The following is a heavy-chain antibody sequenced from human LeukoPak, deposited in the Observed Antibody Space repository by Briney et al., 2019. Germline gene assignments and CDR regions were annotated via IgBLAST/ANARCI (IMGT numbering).Heavy chain of an antibody. D-gene: IGHD6-13*01. CDR3: ARGRTRIAAKWGIDFDY. CDR1: GGSFSGYY. J-gene: IGHJ4*02. CDR2: INHSGST. V-gene: IGHV4-34*01. Sequence: PSETLSLTCAVYGGSFSGYYRSWIRQPPGKGLEWIGEINHSGSTNYNPSLKSRVTISVDTSKNQFSLKLSSVTAADTAVYYCARGRTRIAAKWGIDFDYWGQGTLVTVSS.